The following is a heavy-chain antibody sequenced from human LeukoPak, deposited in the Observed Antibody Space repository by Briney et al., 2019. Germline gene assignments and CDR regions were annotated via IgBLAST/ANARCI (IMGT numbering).Heavy chain of an antibody. CDR2: IIPIFGTA. J-gene: IGHJ4*02. Sequence: SVKVSCKASGGTFSSYAISWVRQAPGQGLEWMGGIIPIFGTANYAQKFQGRVTITADESTSTAYMELSSLRSEDTAVYYCARDQRDYVFWSGYYNYWGQGTLVTVSS. D-gene: IGHD3-3*01. CDR3: ARDQRDYVFWSGYYNY. V-gene: IGHV1-69*13. CDR1: GGTFSSYA.